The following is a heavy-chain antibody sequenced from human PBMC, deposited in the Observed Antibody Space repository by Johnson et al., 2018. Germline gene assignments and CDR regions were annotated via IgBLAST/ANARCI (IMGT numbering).Heavy chain of an antibody. J-gene: IGHJ6*02. V-gene: IGHV3-30*18. CDR2: ISYDGSNK. D-gene: IGHD4-11*01. CDR1: GFSFSSYG. CDR3: ANLQIRYYYYYGMDV. Sequence: QVQLVQSGGGVVQPGRSLRLSCTASGFSFSSYGMHWVRQAPGKGLEWVAVISYDGSNKYYADSVKGRFTISRDNSKNTLYLQMNSLRAEDTAVYYCANLQIRYYYYYGMDVWGQGTTVTVSS.